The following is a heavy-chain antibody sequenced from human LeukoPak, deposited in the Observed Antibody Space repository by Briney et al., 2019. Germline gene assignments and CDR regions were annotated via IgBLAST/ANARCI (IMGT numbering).Heavy chain of an antibody. CDR3: ATPAPYPSGHPNAFDI. CDR1: GYTFTSYG. Sequence: ASVKVSCKASGYTFTSYGISWVRQAPGQGLEWMGWISAYNGNTNYAQKLQGRVTITRDTSASTAYMELRSLRSDDTAVYYCATPAPYPSGHPNAFDIWGQGIMVTVSS. J-gene: IGHJ3*02. V-gene: IGHV1-18*01. D-gene: IGHD5-12*01. CDR2: ISAYNGNT.